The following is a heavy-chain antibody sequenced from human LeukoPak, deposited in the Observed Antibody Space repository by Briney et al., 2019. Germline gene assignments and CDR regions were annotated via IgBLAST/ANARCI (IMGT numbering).Heavy chain of an antibody. CDR3: AREGYSSSWYKPRIYDY. D-gene: IGHD6-13*01. Sequence: GGSLRLSCAASGFTFSSYWMRWGRQAPGEGLEWVANIKQDGSEKYYVDSVKGRFTISRDNAKNSLYLQMNSLRAEDTAVYYCAREGYSSSWYKPRIYDYWGQGTLVTVSS. CDR2: IKQDGSEK. CDR1: GFTFSSYW. J-gene: IGHJ4*02. V-gene: IGHV3-7*01.